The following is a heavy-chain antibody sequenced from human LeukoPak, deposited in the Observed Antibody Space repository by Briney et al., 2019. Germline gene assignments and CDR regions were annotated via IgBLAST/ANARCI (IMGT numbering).Heavy chain of an antibody. CDR2: ISSSSRYI. CDR3: VRGVNSPFDY. J-gene: IGHJ4*02. Sequence: GGSLRLSCAASGFTFSSYSMNWVRQAPGKGLEWVSSISSSSRYIYYADSVRGRFTISRDNAKNSLYLQMNSLRAEDTAVYYCVRGVNSPFDYWGQGTLVTVSS. V-gene: IGHV3-21*01. CDR1: GFTFSSYS. D-gene: IGHD3-10*01.